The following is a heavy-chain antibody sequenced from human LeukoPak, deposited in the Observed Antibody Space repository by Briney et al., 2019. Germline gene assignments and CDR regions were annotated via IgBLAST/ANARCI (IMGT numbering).Heavy chain of an antibody. CDR2: IKPDGSGQ. CDR3: ARDNNAAFDI. CDR1: GFTFSNYW. V-gene: IGHV3-7*04. D-gene: IGHD2-2*01. Sequence: GGSLRLSCAASGFTFSNYWMSWIRQAPGKGLDWVANIKPDGSGQYYVDSVRGRFTVSRDNAKNSLYLQMNSLSAEDTAVYYCARDNNAAFDIWGLGTMVTVSS. J-gene: IGHJ3*02.